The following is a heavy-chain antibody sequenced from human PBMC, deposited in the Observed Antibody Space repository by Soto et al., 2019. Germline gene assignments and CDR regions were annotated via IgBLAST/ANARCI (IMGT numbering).Heavy chain of an antibody. CDR1: GGTISIRIFPL. Sequence: SETLALTYTVSGGTISIRIFPLWRWVRQPPGKGLEWIGEIYHSGSTNYNPSLKSRVTISVDKSKNQFSLNLSSATAADTAVYYCARAPGDVDYYYGMDVWVRGTKVTVSS. V-gene: IGHV4-4*02. CDR2: IYHSGST. CDR3: ARAPGDVDYYYGMDV. J-gene: IGHJ6*02.